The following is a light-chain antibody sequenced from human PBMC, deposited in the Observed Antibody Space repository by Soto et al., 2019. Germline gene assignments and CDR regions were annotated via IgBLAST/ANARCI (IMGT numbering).Light chain of an antibody. CDR2: DNA. Sequence: QSVLTQPPSVSAAPGQKVTISCSGSSSNIGNNYVSWIQHVPGTAPRLLIYDNAERPSGIPDRFSGSKSGTSATLAITGLQTGDEADYYCVTWHSSLSAVVFGGGTKLTVL. CDR3: VTWHSSLSAVV. J-gene: IGLJ3*02. CDR1: SSNIGNNY. V-gene: IGLV1-51*01.